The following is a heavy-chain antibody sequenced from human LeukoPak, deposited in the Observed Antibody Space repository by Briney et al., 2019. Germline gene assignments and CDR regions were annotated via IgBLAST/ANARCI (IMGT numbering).Heavy chain of an antibody. Sequence: GGSLRLSCAASGFTFSSYWMSWVRQAPGKGLEWVANIKQDGSEKYYVDSVKGRFTISRDNAKNSLHLQMNSLRAEDTAVYYCVSLGIAGTHDNWFDPWGQGTLVTVSS. J-gene: IGHJ5*02. CDR2: IKQDGSEK. CDR1: GFTFSSYW. D-gene: IGHD1-20*01. CDR3: VSLGIAGTHDNWFDP. V-gene: IGHV3-7*01.